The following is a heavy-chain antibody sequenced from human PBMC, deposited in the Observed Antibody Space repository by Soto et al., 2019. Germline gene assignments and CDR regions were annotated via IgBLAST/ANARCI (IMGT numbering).Heavy chain of an antibody. CDR2: IIPILGIA. D-gene: IGHD2-15*01. CDR1: GGTFSSYT. V-gene: IGHV1-69*02. CDR3: ASEVANPPNYFDY. J-gene: IGHJ4*02. Sequence: QVQLVQSGAEVKKPGSSVKVSCKASGGTFSSYTISWVRQAPGQGLEWMGRIIPILGIANYAQKFQGRVTITADKSTRTAYMELSSLRSEDTAVYYCASEVANPPNYFDYWGQGTLVTVSS.